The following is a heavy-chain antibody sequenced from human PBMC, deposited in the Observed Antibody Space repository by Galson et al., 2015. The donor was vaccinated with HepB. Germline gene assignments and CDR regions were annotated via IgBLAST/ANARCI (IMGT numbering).Heavy chain of an antibody. CDR3: ARDISIYDFCSIYFQPTQVEGMDF. V-gene: IGHV3-11*01. CDR2: ISSSGSTI. Sequence: SLRLSCAASGFTFSDYYISWIRQAPGKGLEWVSYISSSGSTIYYADSVKGRFTISRDNAKNSLYLQMNSLRAEDTAVYYCARDISIYDFCSIYFQPTQVEGMDFFDQRTTVTVSS. J-gene: IGHJ6*02. D-gene: IGHD3-3*01. CDR1: GFTFSDYY.